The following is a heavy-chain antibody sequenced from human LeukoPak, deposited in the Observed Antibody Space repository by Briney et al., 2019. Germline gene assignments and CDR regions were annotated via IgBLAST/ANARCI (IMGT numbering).Heavy chain of an antibody. Sequence: SETLSLTCTVSGGSISSYYWSWIRQPPGKGLEWIGYIYYSGSTNYNPSLKSRVTISVDTSKNQFSLKLSSVTAADTAMYYCARDKRRGFDYWGQGTLVTVSS. D-gene: IGHD1-26*01. CDR2: IYYSGST. V-gene: IGHV4-59*01. J-gene: IGHJ4*02. CDR1: GGSISSYY. CDR3: ARDKRRGFDY.